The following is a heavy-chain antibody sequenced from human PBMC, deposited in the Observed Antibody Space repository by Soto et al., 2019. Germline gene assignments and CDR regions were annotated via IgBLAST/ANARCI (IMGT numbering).Heavy chain of an antibody. J-gene: IGHJ5*02. V-gene: IGHV1-69*01. D-gene: IGHD5-18*01. Sequence: QVQLVQSGAEVKKPGSSVKVSCKASGGTFSSYAISWVRQAPGQGLEWMGGIIPIFGTANYAQKFQGRVTISADESTSTAYMELSSLRSEDTAVYYCAREGTDTAMPYNWFDPWGQGTLVTVSS. CDR1: GGTFSSYA. CDR3: AREGTDTAMPYNWFDP. CDR2: IIPIFGTA.